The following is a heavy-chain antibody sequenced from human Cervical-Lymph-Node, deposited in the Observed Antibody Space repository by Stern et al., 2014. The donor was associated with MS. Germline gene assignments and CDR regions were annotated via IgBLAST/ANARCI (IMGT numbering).Heavy chain of an antibody. Sequence: QLVESGGGVVQPGRALRLSCAASGFTFSSYGMHWVRQAPGKGLEWVAVIWYDGSNKYYADSVKGRFTISRDNSKNTLYLQMNSLRAEDTAVYYCARDTVGATPGYWGQGTLVTVSS. D-gene: IGHD1-26*01. CDR3: ARDTVGATPGY. CDR2: IWYDGSNK. V-gene: IGHV3-33*01. CDR1: GFTFSSYG. J-gene: IGHJ4*02.